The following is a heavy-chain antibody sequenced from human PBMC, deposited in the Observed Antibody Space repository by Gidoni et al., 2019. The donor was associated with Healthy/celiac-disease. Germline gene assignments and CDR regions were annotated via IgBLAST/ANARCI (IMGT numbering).Heavy chain of an antibody. D-gene: IGHD3-10*01. V-gene: IGHV4-34*01. J-gene: IGHJ6*02. CDR3: ARGPPDPRLLWFGELLLGNFHGMDV. CDR1: GGSFSGYY. Sequence: QVQLQQWGAGLLKPSETLSLTCAVYGGSFSGYYWSWIRQPPGKGLEWIGEINHSGSTNYNPSLKSRVTISVDTSKNQFSLKLSSVTAADTAVYYCARGPPDPRLLWFGELLLGNFHGMDVWGQGTTVTVSS. CDR2: INHSGST.